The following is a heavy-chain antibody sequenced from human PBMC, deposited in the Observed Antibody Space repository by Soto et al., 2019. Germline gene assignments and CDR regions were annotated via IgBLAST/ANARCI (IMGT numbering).Heavy chain of an antibody. CDR1: GFTFSDYY. Sequence: PGGSLRLSCAASGFTFSDYYMSWIRQAPGKGLESISYISRSGSTIYSADSVKGRFSISRDNAKNLLYLQMSSLRCEDTAVYYCVRGHEWFDPWGQGILVTVSS. CDR2: ISRSGSTI. CDR3: VRGHEWFDP. V-gene: IGHV3-11*01. J-gene: IGHJ5*02.